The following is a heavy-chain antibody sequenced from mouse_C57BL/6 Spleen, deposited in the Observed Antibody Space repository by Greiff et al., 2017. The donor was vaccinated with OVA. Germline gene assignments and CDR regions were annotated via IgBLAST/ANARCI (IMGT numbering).Heavy chain of an antibody. CDR3: ARAGSKVPYWYFAG. CDR1: GFTFSDYG. V-gene: IGHV5-17*01. CDR2: ISSGSSNI. J-gene: IGHJ1*03. D-gene: IGHD1-3*01. Sequence: EVMLVESGGGLVKPGGSLKLSCAASGFTFSDYGMHWVRQAPEQGLEWVAYISSGSSNIYYADTVKGRFTMSRDTATTTLFLQMTSLRSEDTAVDYCARAGSKVPYWYFAGWGTGTTVTVSS.